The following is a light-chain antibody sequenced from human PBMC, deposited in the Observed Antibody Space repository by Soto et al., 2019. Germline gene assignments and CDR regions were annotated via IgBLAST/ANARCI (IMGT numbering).Light chain of an antibody. CDR3: QSYDSSLSGSYV. CDR2: GNS. Sequence: VLTQPPSVSGAPGQRVTISCTGSSSKIGAGYDVHWYQQLPGTAPKLLIYGNSNRPSGVPDRFSGSKSGTSASLAITGLQAEDEADYYCQSYDSSLSGSYVFGTGTKVTVL. CDR1: SSKIGAGYD. J-gene: IGLJ1*01. V-gene: IGLV1-40*01.